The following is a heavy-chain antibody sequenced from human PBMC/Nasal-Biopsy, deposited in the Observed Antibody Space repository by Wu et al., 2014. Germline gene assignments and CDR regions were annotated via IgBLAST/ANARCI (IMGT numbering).Heavy chain of an antibody. CDR1: GFTFRSYS. CDR3: ARDRGYSGYDLQY. V-gene: IGHV3-48*01. CDR2: INRDSDII. J-gene: IGHJ4*02. D-gene: IGHD5-12*01. Sequence: SCAASGFTFRSYSMNWVRQAPGKGLEWLSYINRDSDIIHYADSVKGRFTITRDNGKDSLYLQMDSLRVEDTAVYYCARDRGYSGYDLQYWGQGTLVTVSS.